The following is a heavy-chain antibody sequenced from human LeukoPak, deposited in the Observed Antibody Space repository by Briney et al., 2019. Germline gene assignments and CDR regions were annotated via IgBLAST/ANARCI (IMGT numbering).Heavy chain of an antibody. J-gene: IGHJ6*03. CDR3: ARVRVKRRSYYYYMDV. CDR2: IIPIFGTA. Sequence: SVKVSCKASGGTFSSYAISWVRQAPGQGLEWMGGIIPIFGTANYAQKFQGRVTITADKSTSTAYMELSSLRSEDTAVHYCARVRVKRRSYYYYMDVWGKGTTVTISS. D-gene: IGHD3-3*01. V-gene: IGHV1-69*06. CDR1: GGTFSSYA.